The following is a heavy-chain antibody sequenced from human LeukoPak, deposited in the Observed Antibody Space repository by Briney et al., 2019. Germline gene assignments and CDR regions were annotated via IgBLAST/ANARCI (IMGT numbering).Heavy chain of an antibody. V-gene: IGHV3-43*01. CDR3: AKGDVDSPMNFYH. J-gene: IGHJ4*02. D-gene: IGHD5-18*01. CDR2: INWDGGST. Sequence: GGSLRLSCAASGFMFDDYTMHWVRQAPGKGLECVSLINWDGGSTYYAGSVKGRFTISRDNSKNSLYLQMNSLRTEDTALYYCAKGDVDSPMNFYHWGQGTLVTVSS. CDR1: GFMFDDYT.